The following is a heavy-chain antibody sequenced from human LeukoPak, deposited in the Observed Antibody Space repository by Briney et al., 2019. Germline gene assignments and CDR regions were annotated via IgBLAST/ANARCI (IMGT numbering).Heavy chain of an antibody. CDR1: GFTFISYA. Sequence: GGSLRLSCAASGFTFISYAMSWVRQAPGKGLEWVSSISGSGGNTYYADSVKGRFTISRDNSMNTLYLQMNSLRAEDTAVYYCAKHLRYCSGGSCYPFDYWGEGTLVTVSS. CDR2: ISGSGGNT. CDR3: AKHLRYCSGGSCYPFDY. D-gene: IGHD2-15*01. J-gene: IGHJ4*02. V-gene: IGHV3-23*01.